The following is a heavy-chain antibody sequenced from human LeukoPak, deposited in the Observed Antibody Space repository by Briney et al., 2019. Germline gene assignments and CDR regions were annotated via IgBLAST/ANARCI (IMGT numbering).Heavy chain of an antibody. CDR3: AKDFGRFSYYYYMDV. D-gene: IGHD3-3*01. CDR1: GFTFSSYG. Sequence: PGRSLRLSCAASGFTFSSYGMHWVRQAPGKGLEWVAVISYDGSNKYYADSVKGRFTISRDNSKNTLYLQMNSLRAEDTAVYYCAKDFGRFSYYYYMDVWGKGTTVTVSS. V-gene: IGHV3-30*18. CDR2: ISYDGSNK. J-gene: IGHJ6*03.